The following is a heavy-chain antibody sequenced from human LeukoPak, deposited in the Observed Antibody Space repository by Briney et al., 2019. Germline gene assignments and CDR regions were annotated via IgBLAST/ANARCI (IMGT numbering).Heavy chain of an antibody. CDR1: GFTFSSYS. CDR3: AREMAPYDAFDI. D-gene: IGHD5-24*01. Sequence: GGSLRLSCAASGFTFSSYSMNWVRQAPGKGLEWVSSISSSSSYIYYADSVKGRFTISRDNAKNSLYLRMNSLRAEDTAVYYCAREMAPYDAFDIWGQGTMVTVSS. V-gene: IGHV3-21*01. CDR2: ISSSSSYI. J-gene: IGHJ3*02.